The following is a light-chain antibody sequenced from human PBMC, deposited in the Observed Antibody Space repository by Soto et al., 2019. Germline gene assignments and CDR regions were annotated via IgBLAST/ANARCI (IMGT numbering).Light chain of an antibody. J-gene: IGKJ2*01. CDR2: GAS. Sequence: EIVMTQSPATLSVSPGERATLSCRASQSVSSYLAWYQQKPGQAPRLLIYGASTRATGIPARFSGSGSGTEFTLTITSLQSKDFAVYYCQQYDNWPYTIGQGTKLEIK. CDR1: QSVSSY. CDR3: QQYDNWPYT. V-gene: IGKV3-15*01.